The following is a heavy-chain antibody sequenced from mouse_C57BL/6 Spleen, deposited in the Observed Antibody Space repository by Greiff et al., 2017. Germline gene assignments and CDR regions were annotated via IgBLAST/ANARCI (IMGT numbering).Heavy chain of an antibody. J-gene: IGHJ3*01. D-gene: IGHD1-1*01. CDR3: TLYGPWFAY. CDR2: IVPEDGDT. V-gene: IGHV14-1*01. Sequence: EVQLQESGAELVRPGASVKLSCTASGFNIKDYYMHWVKQRPEQGLGWIGRIVPEDGDTEYAPKCQGKATMTADTSSNTAYLQLSSLTSEDTAVYYCTLYGPWFAYWGQGTLVTVSA. CDR1: GFNIKDYY.